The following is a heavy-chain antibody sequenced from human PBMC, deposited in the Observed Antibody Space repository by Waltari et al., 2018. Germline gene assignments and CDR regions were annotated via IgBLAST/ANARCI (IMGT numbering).Heavy chain of an antibody. J-gene: IGHJ4*02. Sequence: QVQLQESGPGLVKPSQTLSLTCTVSGGSISSGDYYWSWIRQPPGKGLEWIGYIYYSGSTYYNPSLKSRVTISVDTSKNQFSLKLSSVTAADTAVYYCARGESCCGGSCYPYYFDYWGQGTLVTVSS. CDR2: IYYSGST. CDR1: GGSISSGDYY. V-gene: IGHV4-30-4*08. D-gene: IGHD2-15*01. CDR3: ARGESCCGGSCYPYYFDY.